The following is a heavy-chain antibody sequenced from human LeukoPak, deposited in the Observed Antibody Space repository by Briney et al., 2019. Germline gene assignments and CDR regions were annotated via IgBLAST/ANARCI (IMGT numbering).Heavy chain of an antibody. Sequence: SETLSLTCTVSGGSIGSSSYYWGWIRQPPGKGLEWIGSIYYSGSTYYNPSLKSRVTISVDTSKNQFSLKLSSVTAADTAVYYCARRPIYYYYMDVWGKGTTVTISS. CDR2: IYYSGST. J-gene: IGHJ6*03. CDR1: GGSIGSSSYY. CDR3: ARRPIYYYYMDV. V-gene: IGHV4-39*01.